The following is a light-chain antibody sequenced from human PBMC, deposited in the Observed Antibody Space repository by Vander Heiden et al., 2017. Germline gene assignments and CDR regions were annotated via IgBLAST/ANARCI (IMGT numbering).Light chain of an antibody. CDR3: AAWDDSLNGYWV. CDR2: SKN. Sequence: SVLTQPPSASGTPGQTVTIPCSGRSSNIGSNAVNWYQQHPGTAPELLIYSKNQRPSGVPERFSGSKSGTSASLAISGLQAEDEADYYCAAWDDSLNGYWVFGGGTKLTVL. CDR1: SSNIGSNA. J-gene: IGLJ3*02. V-gene: IGLV1-44*01.